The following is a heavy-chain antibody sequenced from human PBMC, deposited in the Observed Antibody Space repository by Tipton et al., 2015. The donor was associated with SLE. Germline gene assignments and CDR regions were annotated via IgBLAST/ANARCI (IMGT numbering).Heavy chain of an antibody. Sequence: QVQLVQSGAEVKKPGASVMVSCKASGYTFTGSHDINWVRQAAGQGLEWMGWMNPISGNTGSAQKFQGRVTMTRDNSISTAYMELSSLRSEDTAVYYCARVLSYSSSTSCARPYYYYMDVWGKGTTVTVSS. CDR1: GYTFTGSHD. J-gene: IGHJ6*03. CDR3: ARVLSYSSSTSCARPYYYYMDV. D-gene: IGHD2-2*01. V-gene: IGHV1-8*01. CDR2: MNPISGNT.